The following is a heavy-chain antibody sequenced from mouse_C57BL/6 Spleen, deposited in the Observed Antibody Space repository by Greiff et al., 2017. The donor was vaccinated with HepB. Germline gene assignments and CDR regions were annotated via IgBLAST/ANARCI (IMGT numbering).Heavy chain of an antibody. V-gene: IGHV1-26*01. Sequence: EVQLQQSGPELVKPGASVKISCKASGYTFTDHYMNWVKQSHGKSLEWIGDINPNNGGTSYNQKFKGKATLTVDKSSSTAYMELRSLTSEDSAVYYCARRIFYYGSSYYYAMDYWGQGTSVTVSS. J-gene: IGHJ4*01. CDR3: ARRIFYYGSSYYYAMDY. D-gene: IGHD1-1*01. CDR1: GYTFTDHY. CDR2: INPNNGGT.